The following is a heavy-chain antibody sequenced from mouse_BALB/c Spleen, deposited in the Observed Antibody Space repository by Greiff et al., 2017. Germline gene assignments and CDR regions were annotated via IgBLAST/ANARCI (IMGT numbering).Heavy chain of an antibody. CDR2: IWSGGST. J-gene: IGHJ3*01. CDR3: ARNEGLRRETWFAY. CDR1: GFSLTSYG. D-gene: IGHD2-4*01. V-gene: IGHV2-2*02. Sequence: VQLQQSGPGLVQPSQSLSITCTVSGFSLTSYGVHWVRQSPGKGLEWLGVIWSGGSTDYNAAFISRLSTNKDNSKSQVFFKMNSLQANDTAIYYCARNEGLRRETWFAYWGQGTLVTVSA.